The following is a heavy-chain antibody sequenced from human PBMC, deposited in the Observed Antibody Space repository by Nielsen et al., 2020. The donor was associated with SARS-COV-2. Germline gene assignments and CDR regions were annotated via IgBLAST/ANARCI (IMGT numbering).Heavy chain of an antibody. CDR3: AMSGWATEYFQH. J-gene: IGHJ1*01. V-gene: IGHV3-9*01. D-gene: IGHD6-19*01. Sequence: SLKISCAASGFTFHDYAMHWVRQAPGRGLEWVSSISWNSGTIVYADSVKGRFTISRDNAKNSLYLQVSSLKTEDTALYYCAMSGWATEYFQHWGQGTLVTVSS. CDR1: GFTFHDYA. CDR2: ISWNSGTI.